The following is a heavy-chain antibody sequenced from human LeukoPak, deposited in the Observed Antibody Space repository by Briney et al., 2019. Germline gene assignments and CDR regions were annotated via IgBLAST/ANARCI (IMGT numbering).Heavy chain of an antibody. Sequence: ASVKVSCKASGYTFINYYMHWVRQAPGQGLEWMGIINPSGGGTTYAQKFQGRVAMTSDTSTSTFYMELSSLRSEDTAMYYCARELGYTQGSHFDYWDQGSQVTVSS. CDR3: ARELGYTQGSHFDY. CDR1: GYTFINYY. V-gene: IGHV1-46*01. J-gene: IGHJ4*02. CDR2: INPSGGGT. D-gene: IGHD5-18*01.